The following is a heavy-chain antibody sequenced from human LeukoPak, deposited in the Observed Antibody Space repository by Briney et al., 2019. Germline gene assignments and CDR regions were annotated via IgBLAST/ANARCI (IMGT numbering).Heavy chain of an antibody. CDR3: ARISEAIFGVGYYYYYMDV. CDR1: GGSISSGSYY. Sequence: SQTLSLTCTVSGGSISSGSYYWSWIRQPAGKGLEWIGRIYTSGSSNYNPSLKSRVTISVDTSKNQFSLKLSSVTAADTAVYYCARISEAIFGVGYYYYYMDVWGKGTTVTVSS. J-gene: IGHJ6*03. V-gene: IGHV4-61*02. CDR2: IYTSGSS. D-gene: IGHD3-3*01.